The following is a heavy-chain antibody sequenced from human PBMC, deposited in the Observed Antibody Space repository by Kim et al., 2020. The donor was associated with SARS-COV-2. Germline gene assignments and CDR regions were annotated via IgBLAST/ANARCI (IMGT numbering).Heavy chain of an antibody. CDR2: ISGSGGST. V-gene: IGHV3-23*01. J-gene: IGHJ6*02. Sequence: GGSLRLSCAASGFTFSSYAMSWVRQAPGKGLEWVSAISGSGGSTYYADSVKGRFTISRDNSKNTLYLQMNSLRAEDTAVYYCAKDPANIVGATSGGMDVWGQGTTVTVSS. CDR1: GFTFSSYA. CDR3: AKDPANIVGATSGGMDV. D-gene: IGHD1-26*01.